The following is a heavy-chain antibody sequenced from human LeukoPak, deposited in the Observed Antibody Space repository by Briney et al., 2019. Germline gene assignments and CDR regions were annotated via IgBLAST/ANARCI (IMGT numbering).Heavy chain of an antibody. D-gene: IGHD1-26*01. CDR3: ARHVYGIVGATISDY. Sequence: PSETLSLTCTVSGGSISSSSYYWGWIRQPPGKGLEWIGSIYYSGSTFYNPSLQSRVTISVDTSKNQFSLKLRSVTAADTAVYYCARHVYGIVGATISDYWGQVTLVTVSS. J-gene: IGHJ4*02. V-gene: IGHV4-39*01. CDR1: GGSISSSSYY. CDR2: IYYSGST.